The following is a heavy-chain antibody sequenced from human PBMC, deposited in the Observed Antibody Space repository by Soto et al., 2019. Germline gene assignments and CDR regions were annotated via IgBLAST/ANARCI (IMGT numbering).Heavy chain of an antibody. V-gene: IGHV3-74*01. CDR2: INSDGSST. D-gene: IGHD3-22*01. CDR3: ARDPVTGYYDSSGYYYD. CDR1: GFTLSSYW. Sequence: EVQLVESGGGLVQPGGSLRLSCAASGFTLSSYWMHWVRQAPGKGLVWVSRINSDGSSTSYADSVKGRFTISRDNAKNTLYLQMNSLRAEDTAVYYCARDPVTGYYDSSGYYYDWGQGTLVTVSS. J-gene: IGHJ4*02.